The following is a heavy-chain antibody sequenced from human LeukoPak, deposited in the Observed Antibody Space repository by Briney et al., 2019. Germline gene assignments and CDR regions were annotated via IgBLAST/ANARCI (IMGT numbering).Heavy chain of an antibody. CDR2: ISGSGGST. V-gene: IGHV3-23*01. CDR1: GFTFSSYA. CDR3: AKGEDYDFWSGYGMDV. Sequence: GGSLRLSCAASGFTFSSYAMSWVRQAPGKGLEWVSVISGSGGSTYYADSVKGRFTISRDNSKNTLYLQMNSLRAEDTAVYYCAKGEDYDFWSGYGMDVWGQGTTVTVSS. D-gene: IGHD3-3*01. J-gene: IGHJ6*02.